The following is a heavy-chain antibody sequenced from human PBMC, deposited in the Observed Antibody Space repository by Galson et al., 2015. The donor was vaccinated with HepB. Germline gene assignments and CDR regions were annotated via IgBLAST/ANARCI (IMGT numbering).Heavy chain of an antibody. CDR1: GYTLTELS. Sequence: SVKVSCKVSGYTLTELSMHWVRQAPGKGLEWMGGFDPEDGETIYARKFQGRVTMTEDTSTDTAYMELSSLRSEDTAVYYCATDPTGGDYGGMDVWGQGTTVTVSS. CDR3: ATDPTGGDYGGMDV. V-gene: IGHV1-24*01. J-gene: IGHJ6*02. CDR2: FDPEDGET. D-gene: IGHD2-8*02.